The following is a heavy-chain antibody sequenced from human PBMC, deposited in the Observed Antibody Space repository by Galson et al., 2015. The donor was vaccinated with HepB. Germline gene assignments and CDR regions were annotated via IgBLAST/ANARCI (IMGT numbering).Heavy chain of an antibody. CDR1: GFTFSSYS. D-gene: IGHD5-12*01. V-gene: IGHV3-21*01. CDR3: ARDYGGYEPFDY. Sequence: SLRLSCAASGFTFSSYSMNWVRQAPGKGLEWVSSISSSSSYIYYADSVKGRFTISRDNAKNSLYLQMDSLRAEDTAVYYCARDYGGYEPFDYWGQGTLVTVSS. CDR2: ISSSSSYI. J-gene: IGHJ4*02.